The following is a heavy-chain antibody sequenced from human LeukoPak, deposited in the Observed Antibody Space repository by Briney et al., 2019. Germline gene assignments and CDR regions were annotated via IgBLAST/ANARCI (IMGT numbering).Heavy chain of an antibody. CDR1: GFTFSSYE. J-gene: IGHJ4*02. D-gene: IGHD2-21*01. Sequence: GGSLRLSCAASGFTFSSYEMNWVRQAPGKGLEWVSAIGGTGGNIFYTDSVKGRFTISRDNSKNTLYLHMSSLRAEDTAIYYCVRDNYSYRLDVWGQGTLVTVSS. CDR3: VRDNYSYRLDV. CDR2: IGGTGGNI. V-gene: IGHV3-23*01.